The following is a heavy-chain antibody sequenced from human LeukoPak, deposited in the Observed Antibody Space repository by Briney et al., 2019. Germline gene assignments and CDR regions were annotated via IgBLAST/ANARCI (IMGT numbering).Heavy chain of an antibody. Sequence: ASVKVSCKASGYTFTGYYMHWVRQAPGQGLEWMGWINPNSGGTNYAQKFQGWVTMTRDTSISTAYMELSRLRSDDTAVYYCARDLVWSGSPNHMTYEGVQYNWFDPWGQGTLVTVSS. CDR2: INPNSGGT. CDR1: GYTFTGYY. CDR3: ARDLVWSGSPNHMTYEGVQYNWFDP. D-gene: IGHD3-3*01. V-gene: IGHV1-2*04. J-gene: IGHJ5*02.